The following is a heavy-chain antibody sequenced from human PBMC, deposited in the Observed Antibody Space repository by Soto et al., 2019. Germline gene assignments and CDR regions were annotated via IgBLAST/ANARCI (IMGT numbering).Heavy chain of an antibody. D-gene: IGHD3-9*01. J-gene: IGHJ4*02. CDR3: ARAPPPYGILTGYFDY. Sequence: GGSLRLSCAASGFTFSSYSMNWVRQAPGKGLEWVSYISSSSSTIYYADSVKGRFTISRDNAKNSLYLQMNSLRAEDTALYYCARAPPPYGILTGYFDYWGQGTLVTVSS. V-gene: IGHV3-48*04. CDR2: ISSSSSTI. CDR1: GFTFSSYS.